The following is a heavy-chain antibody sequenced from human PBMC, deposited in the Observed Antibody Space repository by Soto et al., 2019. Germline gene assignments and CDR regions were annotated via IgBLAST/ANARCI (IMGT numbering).Heavy chain of an antibody. D-gene: IGHD6-13*01. J-gene: IGHJ4*02. V-gene: IGHV3-30*18. CDR2: ISYDGSNK. CDR3: AKDRAAAGGADY. Sequence: GGSLRLSCAASGFTFSSYGVHWVRQAPGKGLEWVAVISYDGSNKYYADSVKGRFTISRDNSKNTLYLQMNSLRAEDTAVYYCAKDRAAAGGADYWGQGTLVTVSS. CDR1: GFTFSSYG.